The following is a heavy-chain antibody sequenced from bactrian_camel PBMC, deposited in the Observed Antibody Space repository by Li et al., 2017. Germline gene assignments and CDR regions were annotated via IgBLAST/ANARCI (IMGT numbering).Heavy chain of an antibody. CDR1: GFTFSPYW. V-gene: IGHV3S1*01. D-gene: IGHD6*01. J-gene: IGHJ6*01. CDR3: AGSRVGSWYGGFGY. CDR2: ISGDSGRT. Sequence: HVQLVESGGGLVQPGGSLRLSCAASGFTFSPYWMDWVRQAPGKGLEWVSLISGDSGRTYYADSVKGRFTISRDNAKNTMYLQMNSLKPEDTAMYYCAGSRVGSWYGGFGYWGQGTQVTVS.